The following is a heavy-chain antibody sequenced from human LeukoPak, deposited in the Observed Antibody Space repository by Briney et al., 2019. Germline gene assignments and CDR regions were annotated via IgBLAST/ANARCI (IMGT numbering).Heavy chain of an antibody. V-gene: IGHV3-11*01. CDR3: ARDRGNPGIAAAGTRADGMDV. J-gene: IGHJ6*02. Sequence: GGSLRLSCAASGFTFSDYYMSWIRQAPGKGLEWVSYISSSGSTIYYADSVKGRFTISRDNAKNSLYLQMNSLRAEDTAVYYCARDRGNPGIAAAGTRADGMDVWGQGTTVTVSS. CDR2: ISSSGSTI. CDR1: GFTFSDYY. D-gene: IGHD6-13*01.